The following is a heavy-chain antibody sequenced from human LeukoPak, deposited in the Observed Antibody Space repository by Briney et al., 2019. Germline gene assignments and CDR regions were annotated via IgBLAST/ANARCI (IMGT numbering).Heavy chain of an antibody. CDR2: IYYSGTT. CDR1: GGSINSYY. Sequence: SETLSLTCTVSGGSINSYYWSWIRQPPGGGLEWIGYIYYSGTTNYNPSLKSRVTISADASKNQFSLWLTSVTAADPAVYYCATVARVTLIRGVPSYHSLDVWRTGTKVTVSS. D-gene: IGHD3-10*01. CDR3: ATVARVTLIRGVPSYHSLDV. V-gene: IGHV4-59*01. J-gene: IGHJ6*04.